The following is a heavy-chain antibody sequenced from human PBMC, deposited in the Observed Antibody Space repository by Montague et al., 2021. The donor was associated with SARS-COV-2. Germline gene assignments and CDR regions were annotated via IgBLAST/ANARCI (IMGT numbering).Heavy chain of an antibody. D-gene: IGHD6-19*01. CDR3: ASGWTLFD. V-gene: IGHV6-1*01. CDR1: GGSVSSTAAA. J-gene: IGHJ4*02. Sequence: CAIPGGSVSSTAAAWNWIRQSPSRGLEWLGRTYYRSEWDTDYAGSVECRLAIDADTSKNQFSPQLHSVTPEDSAVYYCASGWTLFDWGQGTLVTVSS. CDR2: TYYRSEWDT.